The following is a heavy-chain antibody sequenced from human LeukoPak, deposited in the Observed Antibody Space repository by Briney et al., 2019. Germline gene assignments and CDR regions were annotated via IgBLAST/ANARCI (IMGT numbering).Heavy chain of an antibody. CDR1: GFTFSSYG. CDR3: ARERGYSYGAHCDY. V-gene: IGHV3-33*01. J-gene: IGHJ4*02. Sequence: GGSLRLSCAAPGFTFSSYGMHWVRQAPGKGLEWVALIWFDGGNKYYADSVKGRFTISRDNSKNTVYLQMNSLRAEDTAVYYCARERGYSYGAHCDYWGQGTLVTVSS. D-gene: IGHD5-18*01. CDR2: IWFDGGNK.